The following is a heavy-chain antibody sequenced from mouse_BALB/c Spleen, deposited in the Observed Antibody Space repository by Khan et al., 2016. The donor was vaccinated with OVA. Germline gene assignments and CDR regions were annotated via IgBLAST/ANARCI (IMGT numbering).Heavy chain of an antibody. V-gene: IGHV14-3*02. CDR3: ARINA. Sequence: VRLQQSGAELVKPGASVKLSCTASGFNIKDTYMHWVKQRPEQGLAWLGRIDPANGITKYDPKFQGKATITADTSSNTAYLQLSSLTSEDTAVDYCARINAWGQGTTLTVSS. CDR1: GFNIKDTY. CDR2: IDPANGIT. J-gene: IGHJ2*01.